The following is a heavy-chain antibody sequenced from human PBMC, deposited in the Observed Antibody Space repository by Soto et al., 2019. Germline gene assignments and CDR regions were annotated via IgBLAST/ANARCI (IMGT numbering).Heavy chain of an antibody. V-gene: IGHV1-69*01. CDR2: IIPIFGTA. CDR1: GGTFSSYA. Sequence: QVQLVQSGAEVKKPGSSVKVSCKASGGTFSSYAISWVRQAPGQGLEWMGGIIPIFGTANYAQKFQGRVTITADESTSTAYMELSSLRSEDTAVYYCARWGPIFYDSSGYYYVGHAFDIWGQGTMVTVSS. J-gene: IGHJ3*02. D-gene: IGHD3-22*01. CDR3: ARWGPIFYDSSGYYYVGHAFDI.